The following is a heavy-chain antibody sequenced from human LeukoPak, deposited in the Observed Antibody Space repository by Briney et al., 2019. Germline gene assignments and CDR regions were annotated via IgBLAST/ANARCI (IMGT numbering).Heavy chain of an antibody. CDR2: ISGSGGST. D-gene: IGHD3-3*02. Sequence: GGSLRLSCAASGFTFSSYAMSRVRQAPGKGLEWVSAISGSGGSTYYADSVKGRFTISRDNSKNTLYVQMNSLRAEDTAVYYCATTMRLANFDYWGQGTLVTVSS. CDR3: ATTMRLANFDY. V-gene: IGHV3-23*01. J-gene: IGHJ4*02. CDR1: GFTFSSYA.